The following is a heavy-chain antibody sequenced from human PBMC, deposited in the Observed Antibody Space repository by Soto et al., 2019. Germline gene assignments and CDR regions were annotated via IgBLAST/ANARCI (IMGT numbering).Heavy chain of an antibody. CDR1: GFTFSSYA. CDR3: AKDYYMVRGVIGY. V-gene: IGHV3-23*01. Sequence: EVQLLESGGGLVQPGGSLRLSCAASGFTFSSYAMSWVRQAPGKGLEWVSAISGSGGGTYYADSVKGRFTISRDNSKNTLYRQMNSLRAEDTAVYYCAKDYYMVRGVIGYWGQGTLVTVSS. CDR2: ISGSGGGT. D-gene: IGHD3-10*01. J-gene: IGHJ4*02.